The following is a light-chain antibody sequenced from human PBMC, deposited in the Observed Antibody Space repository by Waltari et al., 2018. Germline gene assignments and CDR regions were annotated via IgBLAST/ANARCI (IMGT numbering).Light chain of an antibody. CDR2: WAS. J-gene: IGKJ1*01. CDR1: RTVLYSSNNKND. V-gene: IGKV4-1*01. CDR3: QQYYSTPWT. Sequence: DIVMTQSPDSLAVSLSERATVNCKSSRTVLYSSNNKNDLSWYQQKPGQPPKLLIYWASTRQSGVPDRFSGSGSGTDFTLTISSLQTEDVAVYYCQQYYSTPWTFGQGTKVEIK.